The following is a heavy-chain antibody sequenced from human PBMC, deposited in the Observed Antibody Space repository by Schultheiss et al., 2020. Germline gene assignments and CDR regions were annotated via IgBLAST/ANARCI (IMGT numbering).Heavy chain of an antibody. CDR1: GFSLSTSGVG. CDR2: IYWDDDK. J-gene: IGHJ5*02. Sequence: SGPTLVKPTQALALTCTFSGFSLSTSGVGVGWIRQPPGEALEWLAFIYWDDDKRYSPSLKSRLTITKDTSKNQVVLTMTNLDPVDTATYYCARMKAPNVGGWFDPWGQGTLVTVSS. V-gene: IGHV2-5*02. CDR3: ARMKAPNVGGWFDP. D-gene: IGHD3-10*01.